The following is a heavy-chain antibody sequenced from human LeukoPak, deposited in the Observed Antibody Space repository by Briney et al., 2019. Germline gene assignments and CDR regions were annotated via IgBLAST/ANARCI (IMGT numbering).Heavy chain of an antibody. J-gene: IGHJ4*02. V-gene: IGHV1-2*02. Sequence: ASVKVSCKASGYTFTGYYMHWVRQAPGQGLEWMGWINPDSDDTYYAQKFQGSITMTRDTSITTVYMELTRLTSDDTAVYYCAKENIIGGIVDGEDYWGQGPLVTVSS. CDR3: AKENIIGGIVDGEDY. CDR2: INPDSDDT. D-gene: IGHD3-16*01. CDR1: GYTFTGYY.